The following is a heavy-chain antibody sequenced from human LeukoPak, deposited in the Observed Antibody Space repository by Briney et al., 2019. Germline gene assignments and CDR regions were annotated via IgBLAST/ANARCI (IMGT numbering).Heavy chain of an antibody. D-gene: IGHD3/OR15-3a*01. CDR2: TYYRSKWYN. CDR1: GDSVSSNSAA. CDR3: ARGGLPLNWFDP. V-gene: IGHV6-1*01. Sequence: SQTLSLTCAISGDSVSSNSAAWNWIRQSPSRGLEWLGGTYYRSKWYNDYAVSVKSRITINPDTSKNQFSLQLNSVTPEDTVVYYCARGGLPLNWFDPWGQGTLVTVSS. J-gene: IGHJ5*02.